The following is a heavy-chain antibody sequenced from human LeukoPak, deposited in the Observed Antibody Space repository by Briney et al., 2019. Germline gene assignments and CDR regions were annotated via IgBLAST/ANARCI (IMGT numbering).Heavy chain of an antibody. J-gene: IGHJ2*01. CDR1: GGSISSYY. D-gene: IGHD6-13*01. CDR2: IYYSGST. V-gene: IGHV4-59*01. CDR3: ARVYYSNSYDYWYFDL. Sequence: PXETLSLTCTVSGGSISSYYWSWIRQPPGKGLEWIGYIYYSGSTNYNPSLKSRVTISVDTSKNQFSLKLSSVTAADTAVYYCARVYYSNSYDYWYFDLWGRGTLVTVSS.